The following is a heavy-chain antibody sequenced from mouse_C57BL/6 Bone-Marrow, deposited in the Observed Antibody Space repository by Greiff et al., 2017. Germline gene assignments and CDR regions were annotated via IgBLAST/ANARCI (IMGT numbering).Heavy chain of an antibody. CDR1: GYTFTSYW. D-gene: IGHD2-3*01. CDR3: ARSPRWLLFAY. CDR2: IDPSDSYP. V-gene: IGHV1-69*01. J-gene: IGHJ3*01. Sequence: VQLQQPGAELVMPGASVKLSCKASGYTFTSYWMHWVKQRPGQGLEWIGEIDPSDSYPTYNQKFKGKSTLTVDKSSSTAYMQLSSLTSEDSAVYYCARSPRWLLFAYWGQGTLVTVSA.